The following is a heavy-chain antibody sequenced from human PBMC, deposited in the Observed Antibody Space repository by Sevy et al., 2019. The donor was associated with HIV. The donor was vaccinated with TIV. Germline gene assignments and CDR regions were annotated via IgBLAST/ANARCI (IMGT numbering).Heavy chain of an antibody. CDR2: VIPIFGTA. V-gene: IGHV1-69*13. CDR1: GGTFSSYA. D-gene: IGHD3-22*01. J-gene: IGHJ6*02. Sequence: ASVKVSCKASGGTFSSYAISWVRQAPGQGLEWMGGVIPIFGTANYAQKFQDSVTITADESTSTAYMELSSLRSEDTAVPSCARSAGYYYDGSGLAVWGQGTTVTVSS. CDR3: ARSAGYYYDGSGLAV.